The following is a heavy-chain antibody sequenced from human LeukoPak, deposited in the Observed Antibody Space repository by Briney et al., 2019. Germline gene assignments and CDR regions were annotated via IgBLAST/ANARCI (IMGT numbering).Heavy chain of an antibody. Sequence: SETLSLTCAVYGGSFSGYYWSWIRQPPGKGLEWIGEINHSGSTNYNPSLKSRVTISVDTSKNQFSLKLSSVTAADTAVYYCAGQGRSDAFDIWGQGTMVTVSS. CDR3: AGQGRSDAFDI. CDR1: GGSFSGYY. CDR2: INHSGST. J-gene: IGHJ3*02. V-gene: IGHV4-34*01.